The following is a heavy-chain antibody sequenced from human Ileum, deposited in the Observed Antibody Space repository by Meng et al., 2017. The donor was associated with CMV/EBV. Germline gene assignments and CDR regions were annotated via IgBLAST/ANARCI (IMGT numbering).Heavy chain of an antibody. J-gene: IGHJ4*02. CDR2: IEDGGTT. D-gene: IGHD3-16*01. Sequence: SETLSLTCSVSGGSVSSPNYSWSWIRLPPGKGLEWIGLIEDGGTTRYKPSLMSRVIISADTSKNQFSLRLNSVTAADTATYYCARGGWGNWNFEHWGQGKLVTVSS. CDR1: GGSVSSPNYS. CDR3: ARGGWGNWNFEH. V-gene: IGHV4-61*01.